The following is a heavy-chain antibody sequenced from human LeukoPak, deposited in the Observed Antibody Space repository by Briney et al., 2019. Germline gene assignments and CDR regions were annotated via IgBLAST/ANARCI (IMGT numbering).Heavy chain of an antibody. CDR1: GFPFSGFW. CDR2: IKQDGSEK. D-gene: IGHD3-3*01. CDR3: ARAANDFWSGYPTHFDY. Sequence: PGGSLRLSCAASGFPFSGFWMGWVRPAPGKGLEWVANIKQDGSEKYYVDPVKGRFTISRDNAKNSLYLQMNSLRAEDTAVYYCARAANDFWSGYPTHFDYWGQGTLVTVSS. V-gene: IGHV3-7*01. J-gene: IGHJ4*02.